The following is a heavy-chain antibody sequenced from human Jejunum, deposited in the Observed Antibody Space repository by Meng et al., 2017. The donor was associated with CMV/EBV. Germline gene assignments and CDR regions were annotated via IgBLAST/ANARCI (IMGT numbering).Heavy chain of an antibody. CDR3: ARGEAAAEYFQH. D-gene: IGHD6-13*01. J-gene: IGHJ1*01. CDR2: INHSGST. Sequence: AVYGGSFSGYYGSWIRQPPGKGLEWIGEINHSGSTNYNPSLKSRVTISVDTSKNQFSLKLSSVTAADTAVYYCARGEAAAEYFQHWGQGTLVTVSS. CDR1: GGSFSGYY. V-gene: IGHV4-34*01.